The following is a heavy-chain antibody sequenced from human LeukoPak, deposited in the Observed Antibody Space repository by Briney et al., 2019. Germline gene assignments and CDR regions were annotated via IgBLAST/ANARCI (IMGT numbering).Heavy chain of an antibody. Sequence: SVKVSCKASGGTFSSYAISWVRQPPGQGLEWMGGIIPIFGTANYAQKFQGRVTITADESTSTAYMELSSLRSEDKAVYYCARDLTGHYDFWSGYSSYYYYMDFGGKGPTVTSP. CDR2: IIPIFGTA. D-gene: IGHD3-3*01. V-gene: IGHV1-69*13. J-gene: IGHJ6*03. CDR3: ARDLTGHYDFWSGYSSYYYYMDF. CDR1: GGTFSSYA.